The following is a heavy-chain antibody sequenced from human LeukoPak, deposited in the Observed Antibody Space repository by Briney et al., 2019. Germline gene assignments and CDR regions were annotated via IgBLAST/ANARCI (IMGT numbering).Heavy chain of an antibody. CDR1: GGTFSSYA. D-gene: IGHD1-26*01. Sequence: SVKVSCKASGGTFSSYAISWVRQAPGQGLEWMGGIIPIFGTANYAQKFQGRVTITADESTSTAYMELSSLRSEDTAVYYCAREASSGAYNDYWGQGTLVTVSS. V-gene: IGHV1-69*13. CDR2: IIPIFGTA. J-gene: IGHJ4*02. CDR3: AREASSGAYNDY.